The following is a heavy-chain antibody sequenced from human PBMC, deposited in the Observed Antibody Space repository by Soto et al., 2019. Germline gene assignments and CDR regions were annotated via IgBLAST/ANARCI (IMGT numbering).Heavy chain of an antibody. CDR1: GGSISSSSYY. J-gene: IGHJ4*02. D-gene: IGHD3-10*01. Sequence: PSETLSLTCTVSGGSISSSSYYWGWIRQPPGKGLEWIGSIYYSGSTYYNPSLKSRVTISVDTSKNQFSLKLSSVTAADTAVYYCARQNYYGSGRRVDYWGQGTLVTVSS. V-gene: IGHV4-39*01. CDR3: ARQNYYGSGRRVDY. CDR2: IYYSGST.